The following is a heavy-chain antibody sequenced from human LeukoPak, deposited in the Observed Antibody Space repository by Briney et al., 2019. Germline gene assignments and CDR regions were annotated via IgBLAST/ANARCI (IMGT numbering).Heavy chain of an antibody. CDR2: ISSSTSTI. J-gene: IGHJ4*02. D-gene: IGHD7-27*01. CDR1: GFTFSSYS. V-gene: IGHV3-48*04. CDR3: ARDSSWAFDY. Sequence: PGRSLRLSCAASGFTFSSYSMNWVRQAPGKGLECVSYISSSTSTIYYADSVRGRFTISRDNAKNSLYLQMDSLRVEDTAVYYCARDSSWAFDYWGQGIVVTVSS.